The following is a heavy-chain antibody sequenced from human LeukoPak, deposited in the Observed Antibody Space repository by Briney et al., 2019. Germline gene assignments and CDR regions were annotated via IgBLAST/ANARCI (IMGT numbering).Heavy chain of an antibody. V-gene: IGHV3-72*01. CDR2: TRNKANSYTT. J-gene: IGHJ6*02. CDR3: IRGAASGSYYGFDV. CDR1: EFTFSDHY. D-gene: IGHD1-26*01. Sequence: GSLILSCAASEFTFSDHYMDWVRQAPGKGLEWVGRTRNKANSYTTEYAASVKGRFTISRDDSEKSLYLQMNSLKTEDTAVYYCIRGAASGSYYGFDVWGQGATVTVSS.